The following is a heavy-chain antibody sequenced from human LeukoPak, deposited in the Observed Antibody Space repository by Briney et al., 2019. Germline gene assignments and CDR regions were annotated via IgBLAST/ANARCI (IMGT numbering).Heavy chain of an antibody. D-gene: IGHD3-22*01. Sequence: SETLSLTWTVSGGSISSSSYYWGWIRQPPGKGLEWIGSIYYSGSTYYNPSLKSRVTISVDTSKNQFSLKLSSVTAADTAVYYCAKYYYDSSGYYPYFDYWGQGTLVTVSS. CDR1: GGSISSSSYY. CDR3: AKYYYDSSGYYPYFDY. J-gene: IGHJ4*02. V-gene: IGHV4-39*01. CDR2: IYYSGST.